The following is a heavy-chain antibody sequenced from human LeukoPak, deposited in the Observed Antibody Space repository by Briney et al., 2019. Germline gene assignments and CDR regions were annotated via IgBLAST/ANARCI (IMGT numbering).Heavy chain of an antibody. CDR3: ARVDYDSSGYYQTQYYFDY. CDR1: GDSISSGDYY. CDR2: ISSSGST. Sequence: SETLSLTCTVSGDSISSGDYYWSWIRQPAGKGLEWIGRISSSGSTNYNPSLKSRVTISVDTSKNQFSLKLSSVTAADTAVYYCARVDYDSSGYYQTQYYFDYWGQGTLVTVSS. V-gene: IGHV4-61*02. D-gene: IGHD3-22*01. J-gene: IGHJ4*02.